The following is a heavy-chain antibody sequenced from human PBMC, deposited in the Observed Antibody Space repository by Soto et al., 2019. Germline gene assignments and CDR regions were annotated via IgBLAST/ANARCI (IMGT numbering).Heavy chain of an antibody. D-gene: IGHD6-13*01. CDR1: GGTFGIYA. V-gene: IGHV1-69*12. J-gene: IGHJ6*02. Sequence: QVQLVQSGAEVKKPGSSVKVSCKASGGTFGIYAITWVRQAPGQGLEWMGGIIAFSDIVNYTQKLQGRGTITADESTNPAYMDLSSLRSEDTAVYYCARSLYSSSWFHSGNSYYYYGMDVWGQGTTVTVSS. CDR3: ARSLYSSSWFHSGNSYYYYGMDV. CDR2: IIAFSDIV.